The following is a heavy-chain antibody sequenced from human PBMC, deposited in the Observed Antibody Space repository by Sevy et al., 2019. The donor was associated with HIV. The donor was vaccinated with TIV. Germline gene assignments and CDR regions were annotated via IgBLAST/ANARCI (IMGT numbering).Heavy chain of an antibody. D-gene: IGHD6-19*01. Sequence: GGSLRLSCAASGFTFSTYSMNWVRQAPGKGLEWVSSISSSRTYIYYVDSMKGRFTISRDNAKNSLYLEMNSLRAEDTAVYYCARDLAGSFDYWGQGTLVTVSS. CDR2: ISSSRTYI. CDR3: ARDLAGSFDY. J-gene: IGHJ4*02. V-gene: IGHV3-21*01. CDR1: GFTFSTYS.